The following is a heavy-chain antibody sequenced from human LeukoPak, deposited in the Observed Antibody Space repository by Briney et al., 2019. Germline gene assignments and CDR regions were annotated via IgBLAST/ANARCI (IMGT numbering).Heavy chain of an antibody. CDR3: ARGGGIAVVPAAMVGP. J-gene: IGHJ5*02. CDR2: MNTNSGNT. D-gene: IGHD2-2*01. CDR1: GYTFTSYD. Sequence: ASVKVSCKASGYTFTSYDINWVRQATGQGLEWMGWMNTNSGNTGHAQKFQGRLTMTRDTSTNTAYMELSSLRSEDTAVYYCARGGGIAVVPAAMVGPWGQGTLVTVSS. V-gene: IGHV1-8*01.